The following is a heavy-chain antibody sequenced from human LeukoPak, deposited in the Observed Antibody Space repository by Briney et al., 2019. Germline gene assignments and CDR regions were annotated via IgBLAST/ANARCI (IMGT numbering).Heavy chain of an antibody. V-gene: IGHV3-7*04. CDR2: IKQDGSEK. Sequence: GGSLRLSCAASGFTFSSYWMSWVRQAPGKGLEWVANIKQDGSEKYYVDSVKGRFTISRDNAKNSLYLQMNSQRAEDTAVYYCAREPLTGYYLLFDYWGQGTLVTVSS. J-gene: IGHJ4*02. CDR1: GFTFSSYW. CDR3: AREPLTGYYLLFDY. D-gene: IGHD3-9*01.